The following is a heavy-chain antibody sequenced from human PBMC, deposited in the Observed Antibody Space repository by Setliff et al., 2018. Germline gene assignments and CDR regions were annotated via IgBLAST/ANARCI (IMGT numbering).Heavy chain of an antibody. CDR2: FYYSGST. D-gene: IGHD3-3*01. J-gene: IGHJ4*02. CDR3: ARRETYYNFWSGYYAY. V-gene: IGHV4-38-2*01. CDR1: GYSISNVYY. Sequence: PSETLSLTCAVSGYSISNVYYWGWIRQPPGKGLEWIGYFYYSGSTYYNPSLKSRVTISVDTAKNQFSLKLSSVTAADTAVYYCARRETYYNFWSGYYAYWGQGTLVTVSS.